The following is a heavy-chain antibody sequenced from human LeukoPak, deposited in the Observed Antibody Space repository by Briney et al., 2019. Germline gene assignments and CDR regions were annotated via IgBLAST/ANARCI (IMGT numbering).Heavy chain of an antibody. Sequence: GGSLRLSCAASGFTFSSYGMHWVRQAPGKGLEWGEFIRYEGSYKYYADSVKGRFTISRDNAKNSLYLQMNSLRAEDTAVYYCAELGITMIGGVWGKGTTVTISS. CDR1: GFTFSSYG. CDR2: IRYEGSYK. V-gene: IGHV3-30*02. J-gene: IGHJ6*04. D-gene: IGHD3-10*02. CDR3: AELGITMIGGV.